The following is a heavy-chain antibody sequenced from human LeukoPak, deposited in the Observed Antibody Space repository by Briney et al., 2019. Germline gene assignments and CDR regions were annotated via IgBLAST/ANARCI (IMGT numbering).Heavy chain of an antibody. CDR1: GYTFTSYG. D-gene: IGHD6-6*01. Sequence: GASVKVSCKASGYTFTSYGISWVRQAPGQGLEWMGGISAYNGNTNYAQKLQGRVTMTTDTSTSTAYMELRSLRSDDTAVYYCARPLSSSNLFWFDPWGQGTLATVSS. J-gene: IGHJ5*02. CDR2: ISAYNGNT. V-gene: IGHV1-18*01. CDR3: ARPLSSSNLFWFDP.